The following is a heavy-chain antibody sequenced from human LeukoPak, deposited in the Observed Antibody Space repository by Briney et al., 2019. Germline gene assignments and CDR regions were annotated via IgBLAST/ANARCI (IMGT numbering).Heavy chain of an antibody. CDR3: AKRVSTSVAGYDY. V-gene: IGHV3-23*01. CDR2: ITGSGGST. Sequence: GGSLRLSCAASGFTFSSYAMSWARHAPGKGLEWISAITGSGGSTYYADSVKGRFTISRENSKNTLYLQMSSLRAEDTAVYYCAKRVSTSVAGYDYWGQGTLVTVSS. J-gene: IGHJ4*02. D-gene: IGHD6-19*01. CDR1: GFTFSSYA.